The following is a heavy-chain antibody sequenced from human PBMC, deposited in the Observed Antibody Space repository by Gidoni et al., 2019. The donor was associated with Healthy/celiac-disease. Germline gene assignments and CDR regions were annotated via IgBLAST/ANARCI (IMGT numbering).Heavy chain of an antibody. Sequence: QVQLVQSGAEVKKPGASVKVSCKASGYTFTSYDINWLRQATGQGLEWMGWMNPNSGNTGYAQKFQGRVTMTRNTSISTAYMELSSLRSEDTAVYYCARGRYYDFWSGYYPFDYWGQGTLVTVSS. CDR3: ARGRYYDFWSGYYPFDY. J-gene: IGHJ4*02. CDR1: GYTFTSYD. CDR2: MNPNSGNT. D-gene: IGHD3-3*01. V-gene: IGHV1-8*01.